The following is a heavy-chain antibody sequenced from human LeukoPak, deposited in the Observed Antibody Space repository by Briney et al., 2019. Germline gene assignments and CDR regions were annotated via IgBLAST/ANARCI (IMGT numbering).Heavy chain of an antibody. CDR1: GFTFSSYG. CDR3: ARDRGSYRYYYYYGMDV. J-gene: IGHJ6*02. V-gene: IGHV3-33*01. Sequence: GGSLRLSCAASGFTFSSYGMHWVRQAPGKGLEWVAVIWYDGSNKYYADSVKGRLTISRDNSKNTLYLQMNSLRAEDTAVYYCARDRGSYRYYYYYGMDVWGQGTTVTVSS. CDR2: IWYDGSNK. D-gene: IGHD1-26*01.